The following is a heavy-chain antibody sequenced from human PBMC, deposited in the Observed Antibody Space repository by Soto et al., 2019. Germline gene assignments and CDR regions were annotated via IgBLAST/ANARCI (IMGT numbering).Heavy chain of an antibody. J-gene: IGHJ5*02. CDR3: ARQRRGGYWSAP. Sequence: LSLTCSVSGGSINSDDHYWTWIRQPPGKGLEWIGSIYKSGTTNYNPSLKSRITVSIDTSKNQFSLNLTSVTAADTALYYCARQRRGGYWSAPWGQGIPVTVS. V-gene: IGHV4-30-4*01. CDR1: GGSINSDDHY. CDR2: IYKSGTT.